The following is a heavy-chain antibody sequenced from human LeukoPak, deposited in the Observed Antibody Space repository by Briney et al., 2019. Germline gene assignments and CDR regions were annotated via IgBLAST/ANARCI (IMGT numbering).Heavy chain of an antibody. CDR3: ARDLGWLLLDY. V-gene: IGHV3-9*01. J-gene: IGHJ4*02. CDR1: GFTFDDYA. D-gene: IGHD5-12*01. Sequence: GGSLRLSCAASGFTFDDYAMHWVRQAPGKGLEWVSGISWNSGSIGYADSVKGRFTISRDDAKNSVYLQMNSLRVEDTAIYYCARDLGWLLLDYWGQGTLVTVSS. CDR2: ISWNSGSI.